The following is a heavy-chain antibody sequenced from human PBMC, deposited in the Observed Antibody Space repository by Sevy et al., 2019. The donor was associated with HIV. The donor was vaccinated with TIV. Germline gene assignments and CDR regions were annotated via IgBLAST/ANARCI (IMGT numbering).Heavy chain of an antibody. CDR3: ARGKSGYGYGLNS. D-gene: IGHD5-18*01. CDR2: IYSDGTT. J-gene: IGHJ4*02. V-gene: IGHV3-66*01. Sequence: GGSLRLSCAASGFTVSSNYMTWVRQAPGKGLEGVSVIYSDGTTYHADSVKDRFTISRDNSKNTLFLEMNSLRAEETAFYYCARGKSGYGYGLNSWGQGTLVTVSS. CDR1: GFTVSSNY.